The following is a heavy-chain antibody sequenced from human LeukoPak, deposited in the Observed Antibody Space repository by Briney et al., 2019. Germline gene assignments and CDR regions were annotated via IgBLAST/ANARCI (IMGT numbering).Heavy chain of an antibody. CDR2: TYNGVNT. D-gene: IGHD1-26*01. CDR1: GASVSSASY. J-gene: IGHJ5*02. CDR3: ARSRAFNSGAFDP. Sequence: SETLSLTCTVSGASVSSASYWSWIRQPPGKGVEWIAHTYNGVNTSYNPSLKSRVTISVDTSKNQFSLRLNSVTAADTAVYYCARSRAFNSGAFDPWGQGSLVTVSS. V-gene: IGHV4-61*01.